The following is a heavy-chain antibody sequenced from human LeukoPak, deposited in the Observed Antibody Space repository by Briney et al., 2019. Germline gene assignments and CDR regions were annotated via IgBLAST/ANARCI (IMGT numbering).Heavy chain of an antibody. CDR3: AREGAGGSWAGY. Sequence: ASVMVSCKASGYTFTVYYIHWVRQAPGQGLEWMRWINPNSGDTNYAQKFQGRVTVTRDTSISTAFMELNRLTSDDTAVYYCAREGAGGSWAGYWGQGTLVTVSS. D-gene: IGHD1-26*01. J-gene: IGHJ4*02. CDR1: GYTFTVYY. CDR2: INPNSGDT. V-gene: IGHV1-2*02.